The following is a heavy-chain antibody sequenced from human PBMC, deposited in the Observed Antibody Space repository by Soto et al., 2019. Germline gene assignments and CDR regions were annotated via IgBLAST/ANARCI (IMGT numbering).Heavy chain of an antibody. CDR3: ARGSYDFWSGISPYPNWFDP. V-gene: IGHV4-59*01. CDR2: IFYNGTT. D-gene: IGHD3-3*01. J-gene: IGHJ5*02. CDR1: SGSTSSYY. Sequence: SETLSPTCTVSSGSTSSYYWTWIRQPPGKGLEWIGYIFYNGTTNYSPSLKSRVTLSVDTSKIQFSLRLRSVTAADTAVYYCARGSYDFWSGISPYPNWFDPWGQGTLVTVSS.